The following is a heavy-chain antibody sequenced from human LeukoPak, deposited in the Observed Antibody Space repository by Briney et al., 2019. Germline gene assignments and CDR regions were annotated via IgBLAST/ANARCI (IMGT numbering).Heavy chain of an antibody. CDR2: ISGSGGST. CDR1: GFTFSSYA. Sequence: GSLRLSCAASGFTFSSYAMSWVRQAPGKGLGWVSAISGSGGSTYYADSVKGRFTISRDNSKNTLYLQMNSLRAEDTAVYYCAKDAPVNIVVVPAANSWGQGTLVTVSS. CDR3: AKDAPVNIVVVPAANS. V-gene: IGHV3-23*01. J-gene: IGHJ4*02. D-gene: IGHD2-2*01.